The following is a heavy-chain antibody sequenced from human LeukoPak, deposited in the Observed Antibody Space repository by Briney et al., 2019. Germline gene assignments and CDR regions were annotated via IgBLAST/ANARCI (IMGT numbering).Heavy chain of an antibody. CDR2: ISVSGNT. J-gene: IGHJ4*02. CDR1: GFTFSSYA. CDR3: AKAPVTTCSGAYCYPFDY. D-gene: IGHD2-21*01. V-gene: IGHV3-23*01. Sequence: GGSLRLSCAASGFTFSSYAMSWVRQAPGKGLEWVSAISVSGNTYHADSVKGRFTISRDSSKNTLYLQMNRLRAEDAAVYYCAKAPVTTCSGAYCYPFDYRGQGTLVTVSS.